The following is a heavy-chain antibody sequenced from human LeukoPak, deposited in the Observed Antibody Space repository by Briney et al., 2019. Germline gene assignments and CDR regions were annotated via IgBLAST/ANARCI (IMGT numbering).Heavy chain of an antibody. V-gene: IGHV3-30*18. CDR2: ISFDGSNK. D-gene: IGHD1-26*01. Sequence: PGRSLRLSCAVSGCTFRSYEIHWIRQAPGKGLEWVGDISFDGSNKYYADAVKGRVTTSRDNSKNMVYLLLNSLRIEDTALYYCAKDGEIGSYQGGGIDVWGQGATVTVSS. CDR1: GCTFRSYE. CDR3: AKDGEIGSYQGGGIDV. J-gene: IGHJ6*02.